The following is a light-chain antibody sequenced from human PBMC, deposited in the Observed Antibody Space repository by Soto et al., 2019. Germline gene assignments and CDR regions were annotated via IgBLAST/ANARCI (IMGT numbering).Light chain of an antibody. CDR3: QQGSNWYT. J-gene: IGKJ2*01. Sequence: EIVLTQSPATLSLSPGDIATLSCSASQSVDRYLAWYQEKPGQAPRLLIYDTSDRATGIPDRFSGSGSGTDFTLTISSLEPEDFAVYYCQQGSNWYTFGQGTKMEIK. CDR2: DTS. CDR1: QSVDRY. V-gene: IGKV3-11*01.